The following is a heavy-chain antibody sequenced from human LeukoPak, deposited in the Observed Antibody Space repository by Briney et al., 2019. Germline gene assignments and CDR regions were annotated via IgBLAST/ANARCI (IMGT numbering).Heavy chain of an antibody. J-gene: IGHJ4*02. Sequence: GGSLRLSCAASGFTFSSYAMTWVRQAPGQGLEWVSGITSGGGTYYADSVKGRFTISRDNSKNTLYLQMNSLRAEDTAVYYCAKGELYYYDSSGYYGGVSYFDYWGQGTLVTVSS. CDR3: AKGELYYYDSSGYYGGVSYFDY. V-gene: IGHV3-23*01. D-gene: IGHD3-22*01. CDR2: ITSGGGT. CDR1: GFTFSSYA.